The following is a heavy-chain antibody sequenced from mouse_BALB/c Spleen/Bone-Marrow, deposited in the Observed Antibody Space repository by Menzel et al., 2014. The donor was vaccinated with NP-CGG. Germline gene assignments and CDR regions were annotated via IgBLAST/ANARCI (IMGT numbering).Heavy chain of an antibody. Sequence: EVQGVVSAGGLATPGGSLNLFCAASGFTFRTYALSWVRQTPEKSLEWVASISSGGSTYYTDSVKGRFTISRDNARNILYLQMNSLRSEDTAMYYCAREGYGSSYVGAMDCWAQGTSVTVAA. CDR1: GFTFRTYA. D-gene: IGHD1-1*01. V-gene: IGHV5-6-5*01. J-gene: IGHJ4*01. CDR3: AREGYGSSYVGAMDC. CDR2: ISSGGST.